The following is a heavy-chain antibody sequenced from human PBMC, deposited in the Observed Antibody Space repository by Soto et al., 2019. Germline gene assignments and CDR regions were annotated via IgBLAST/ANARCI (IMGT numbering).Heavy chain of an antibody. V-gene: IGHV3-23*01. CDR1: GFTFSSYA. J-gene: IGHJ3*02. CDR3: AKDNSYYYDSSGSGAFDI. Sequence: EVQLLESGGGLVQPGGSLRLSCAASGFTFSSYAMSWVRQAPGKGLEWVSAISGSGGSTYYADSVKGRFTISRDNSKNTLYLQMNSLRAEDTAVYYCAKDNSYYYDSSGSGAFDIWGQGTMVTVSS. D-gene: IGHD3-22*01. CDR2: ISGSGGST.